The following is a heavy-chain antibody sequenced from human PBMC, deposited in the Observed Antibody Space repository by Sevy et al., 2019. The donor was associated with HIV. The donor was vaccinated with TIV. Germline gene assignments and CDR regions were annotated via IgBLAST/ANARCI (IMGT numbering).Heavy chain of an antibody. CDR2: ISYDGKNE. CDR1: GFTCYNYG. J-gene: IGHJ4*02. Sequence: GGSLRLSCAGSGFTCYNYGIHWVRQAPGKGLEWVTMISYDGKNENYADSVKGRFTISRDNSKNTVYLQMNSLRPDDTAIYYCAKDRSGSWSVAYWGQGTLVIVSS. D-gene: IGHD6-13*01. CDR3: AKDRSGSWSVAY. V-gene: IGHV3-30*18.